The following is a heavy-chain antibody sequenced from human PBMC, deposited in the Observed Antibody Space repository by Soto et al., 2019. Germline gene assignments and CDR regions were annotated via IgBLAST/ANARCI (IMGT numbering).Heavy chain of an antibody. Sequence: QVQLVQSGAEVKKPGASVKVSCKASGYTFTSYGISWVRQAPGQGLEWMGWISAYNGNTNYAQKLQGRVTMTTDTSTSTAYIVLMSLRSDDTAVYYCASISLYDNSTYSLDYYHMDVWGQGTTVTVSS. J-gene: IGHJ6*02. CDR3: ASISLYDNSTYSLDYYHMDV. CDR1: GYTFTSYG. D-gene: IGHD3-22*01. CDR2: ISAYNGNT. V-gene: IGHV1-18*01.